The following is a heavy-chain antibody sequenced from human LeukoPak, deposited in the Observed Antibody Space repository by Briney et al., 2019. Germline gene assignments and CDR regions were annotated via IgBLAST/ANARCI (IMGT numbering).Heavy chain of an antibody. CDR1: GYTFTSYY. V-gene: IGHV1-46*01. CDR2: INPSGGST. Sequence: ASVKVSCKASGYTFTSYYMHWVRQAPGQGLEWMGIINPSGGSTSYAQKFQGRVTMTRDTSTSTVYMELSSLRSEDTAVYYCATGGGYDFWSGYRYFDYWGQGTLVIVSS. J-gene: IGHJ4*02. D-gene: IGHD3-3*01. CDR3: ATGGGYDFWSGYRYFDY.